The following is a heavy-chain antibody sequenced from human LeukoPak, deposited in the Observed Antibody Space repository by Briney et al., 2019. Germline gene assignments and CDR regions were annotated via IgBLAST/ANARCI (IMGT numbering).Heavy chain of an antibody. CDR1: GFTFSSYE. CDR3: ARDLSWGYSYGKTFDY. D-gene: IGHD5-18*01. V-gene: IGHV3-48*03. Sequence: PTGGSLRLSCAASGFTFSSYEMNWVRQAPGKGLEWVSYIGSSGSTIYYADSVKGRFTISRDNAKNSLYLQMNSLRAEDTAVYYCARDLSWGYSYGKTFDYWGQGTLVTVSS. J-gene: IGHJ4*02. CDR2: IGSSGSTI.